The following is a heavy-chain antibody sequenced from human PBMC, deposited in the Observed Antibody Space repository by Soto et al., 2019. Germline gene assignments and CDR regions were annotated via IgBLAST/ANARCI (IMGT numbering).Heavy chain of an antibody. CDR1: GYSISSGYY. J-gene: IGHJ4*02. CDR2: IYHSGST. CDR3: AREPLAHSYFDF. V-gene: IGHV4-38-2*02. Sequence: WETLSLTCAGSGYSISSGYYWGWIRQPPGKGLEWIGSIYHSGSTNYNPSLKSRVTMSMDTSKNQFSLKLTSVTAADTAVYFCAREPLAHSYFDFWGQGTPVTVSS.